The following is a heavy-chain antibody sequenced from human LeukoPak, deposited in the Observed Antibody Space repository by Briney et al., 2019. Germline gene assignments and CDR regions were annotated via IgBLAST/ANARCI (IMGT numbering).Heavy chain of an antibody. CDR2: INPNSGGA. J-gene: IGHJ5*02. V-gene: IGHV1-2*02. Sequence: ASVKVSCKASGYTFTGYYMHWVRQAPGQGLEWMGWINPNSGGANYAQKFQGRVTMTRDTSISTAYMELSRLRSDDTAVYYCARDRAVAGNSVWSDPWGQGTLVTVSS. CDR1: GYTFTGYY. D-gene: IGHD6-19*01. CDR3: ARDRAVAGNSVWSDP.